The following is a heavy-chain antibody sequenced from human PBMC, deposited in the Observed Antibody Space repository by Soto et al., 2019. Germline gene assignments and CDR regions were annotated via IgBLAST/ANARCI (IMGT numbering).Heavy chain of an antibody. V-gene: IGHV1-69*13. D-gene: IGHD3-22*01. J-gene: IGHJ6*02. CDR1: GGTFSSYA. CDR3: ARVGRYDSSGAKYYYYYYGMDV. Sequence: GASVKVSCKASGGTFSSYAISWVRQAPGQGLEWMGGIIPIFGTANYAQKFQGRVTITADESTSTAYTELGSLRSEDTAVYYCARVGRYDSSGAKYYYYYYGMDVWGQGTTVTVSS. CDR2: IIPIFGTA.